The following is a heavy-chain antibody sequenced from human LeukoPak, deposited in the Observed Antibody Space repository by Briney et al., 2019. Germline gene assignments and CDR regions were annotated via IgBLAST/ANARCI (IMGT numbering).Heavy chain of an antibody. J-gene: IGHJ4*02. CDR2: INPNSGDT. CDR1: GYTFTSYG. Sequence: ASVKVSCKASGYTFTSYGISWVRQAPGQGLEWMGWINPNSGDTNYAQKFQGRVTMTRDTSISTGYMELSRLTSDDTAVYYCARVLPSDYWGQGTLVTVSS. V-gene: IGHV1-2*02. CDR3: ARVLPSDY.